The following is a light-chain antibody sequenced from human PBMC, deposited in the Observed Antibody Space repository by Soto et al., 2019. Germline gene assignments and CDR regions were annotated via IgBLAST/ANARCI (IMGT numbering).Light chain of an antibody. CDR2: GAS. CDR3: HQYNYWPPET. Sequence: IVMTQSPATLSVSLGERATLSCRASHSVSTDLAWYQQKPGQAPRLLIFGASTRATGIPARFSGSGSGTEFILTISSLQSEDSAVYYCHQYNYWPPETFGQGTKVDIK. CDR1: HSVSTD. V-gene: IGKV3-15*01. J-gene: IGKJ1*01.